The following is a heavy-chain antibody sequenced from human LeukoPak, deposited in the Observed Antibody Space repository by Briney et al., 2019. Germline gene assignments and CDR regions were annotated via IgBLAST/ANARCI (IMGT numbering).Heavy chain of an antibody. CDR3: ARDRELGFDP. D-gene: IGHD1-26*01. J-gene: IGHJ5*02. CDR1: GGSFSGYY. Sequence: SETLSLTCAVYGGSFSGYYWSWIRQPPGKGLEWIGEINHSGSTNYNPSLKSRVTISVDTSKNQFSLKLSSVTAEDTAVYYCARDRELGFDPWGQGTLVTVS. V-gene: IGHV4-34*01. CDR2: INHSGST.